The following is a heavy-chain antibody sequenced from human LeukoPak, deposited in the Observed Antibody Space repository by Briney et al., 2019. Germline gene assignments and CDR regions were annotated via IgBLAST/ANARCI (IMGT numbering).Heavy chain of an antibody. V-gene: IGHV1-2*06. CDR1: GYTSTGYY. Sequence: GASVKVSCKASGYTSTGYYIHWVRQAPGQGLGWMGRINPNNGGTNYAQKFQGRVTMTRDTSTSTVYMELSSLRSEDTAVYYCARVGEDIVATTYNWFDPWGQGTLVTVSS. D-gene: IGHD5-12*01. CDR2: INPNNGGT. CDR3: ARVGEDIVATTYNWFDP. J-gene: IGHJ5*02.